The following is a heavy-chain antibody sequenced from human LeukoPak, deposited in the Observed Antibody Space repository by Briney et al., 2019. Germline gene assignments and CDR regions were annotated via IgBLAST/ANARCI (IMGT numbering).Heavy chain of an antibody. CDR3: ARGGSYGGKMIY. D-gene: IGHD4-23*01. CDR2: MKEDGSEK. CDR1: GFTLSSYW. J-gene: IGHJ4*02. Sequence: QPGGSLRLSCSASGFTLSSYWMSWVRQAPGKGLEWVANMKEDGSEKYYVDSVRGRFTISGDNAKNSLYLQMNSLRAEDTAVYYCARGGSYGGKMIYWGQGTLVTVSS. V-gene: IGHV3-7*01.